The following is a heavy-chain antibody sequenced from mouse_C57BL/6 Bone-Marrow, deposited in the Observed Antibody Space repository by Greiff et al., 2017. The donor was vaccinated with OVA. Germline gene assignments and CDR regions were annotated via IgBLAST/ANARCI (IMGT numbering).Heavy chain of an antibody. J-gene: IGHJ4*01. V-gene: IGHV1-54*01. CDR1: GYAFTNYL. CDR2: INPGSGGT. Sequence: VQLQQSGAELVRPGTSVKVSCKASGYAFTNYLIEWVKQRPGQGLEWIGVINPGSGGTNYNEKFKGKATLTADKSSSTAYMQLSSLTSEDSAVYCCARSIKDYAMDYWGQGTSVTVSS. CDR3: ARSIKDYAMDY. D-gene: IGHD1-3*01.